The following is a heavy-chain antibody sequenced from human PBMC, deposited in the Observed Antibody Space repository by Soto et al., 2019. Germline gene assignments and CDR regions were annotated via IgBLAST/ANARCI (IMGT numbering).Heavy chain of an antibody. D-gene: IGHD3-3*01. V-gene: IGHV3-7*05. Sequence: GGSLRLSCAASGFTFSSHWMSWVRQAPGKGLEWVANIKQDGSEKYHVDSVKGRFTISRDNAKNSLYLQMNSLRAEDTAVYYCARDTIRFVLEWLPPDYGMDVWGQGTTVTFSS. CDR2: IKQDGSEK. J-gene: IGHJ6*02. CDR3: ARDTIRFVLEWLPPDYGMDV. CDR1: GFTFSSHW.